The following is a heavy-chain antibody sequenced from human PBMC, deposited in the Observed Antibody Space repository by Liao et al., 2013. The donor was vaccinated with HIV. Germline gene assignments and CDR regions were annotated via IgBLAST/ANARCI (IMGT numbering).Heavy chain of an antibody. V-gene: IGHV4-30-2*05. CDR1: GGSISSGGYS. D-gene: IGHD6-19*01. CDR2: IYHSEST. J-gene: IGHJ3*02. CDR3: ARLRRSWRESDAFDY. Sequence: QVQLQESGPGLVKPSQTLSLTCAVSGGSISSGGYSWSWIRQPPGKGLEWIGYIYHSESTYYNPSLMSRVTMSVDTSKNQFSLNLHSVTAXDTAVYYCARLRRSWRESDAFDYLGPRGQRSPS.